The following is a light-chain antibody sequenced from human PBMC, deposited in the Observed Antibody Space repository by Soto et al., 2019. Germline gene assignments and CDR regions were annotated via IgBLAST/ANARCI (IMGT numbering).Light chain of an antibody. Sequence: EIVLTQSPGTLSLSPGERATLSCRASQSVSSSYLAWYQQKPGQAPRLLIYGASSRATGIPDRFSGSGSGTDFTLTISGLEPEDFAVYYCQQYVSSPFTFGPGTNVDIK. CDR3: QQYVSSPFT. CDR1: QSVSSSY. V-gene: IGKV3-20*01. J-gene: IGKJ3*01. CDR2: GAS.